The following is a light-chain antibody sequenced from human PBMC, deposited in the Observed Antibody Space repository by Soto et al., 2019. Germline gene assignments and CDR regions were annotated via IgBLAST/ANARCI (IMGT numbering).Light chain of an antibody. CDR3: SSYTTNSAHL. V-gene: IGLV1-40*01. Sequence: QSVLTQPPSVSGAPGQRVTISCTGSSSNIGATYDVQWYQQLPGTAPKLLIYGNSNRPSGISNRFTGSKSGNTASLTISGLQAEDEADYYCSSYTTNSAHLFGGGTKVTVL. CDR1: SSNIGATYD. J-gene: IGLJ2*01. CDR2: GNS.